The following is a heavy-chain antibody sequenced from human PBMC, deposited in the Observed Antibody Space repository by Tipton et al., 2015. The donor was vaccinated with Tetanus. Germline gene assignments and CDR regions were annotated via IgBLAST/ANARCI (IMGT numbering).Heavy chain of an antibody. D-gene: IGHD2/OR15-2a*01. V-gene: IGHV3-21*01. CDR1: GFTFSSYS. CDR2: ISSSSSYI. Sequence: SLRLSCAAPGFTFSSYSMNWVRQAPGKGLEWVSSISSSSSYIYYADSVKGRFTISRDNAKNSLYLQMNSLRAEDTAVYYCARDERMTGVFDYWGQGTLVTVPS. J-gene: IGHJ4*02. CDR3: ARDERMTGVFDY.